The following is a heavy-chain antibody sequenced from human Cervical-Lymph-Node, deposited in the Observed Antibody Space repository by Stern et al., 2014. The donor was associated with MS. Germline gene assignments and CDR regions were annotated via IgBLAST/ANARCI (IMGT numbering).Heavy chain of an antibody. D-gene: IGHD2/OR15-2a*01. Sequence: MQLVESGPGLVKPSGTLSLTCAVSGGSVSSTNWWSWVRQSPGKGLEWLGNIYHSGPLTHRPSLRSRVSISLDNSKNHLSLHLTSVTAADTAVYYCARERQQYCNSEGCSYWYFDLWGRGTLVTVSS. CDR1: GGSVSSTNW. V-gene: IGHV4-4*02. CDR3: ARERQQYCNSEGCSYWYFDL. J-gene: IGHJ2*01. CDR2: IYHSGPL.